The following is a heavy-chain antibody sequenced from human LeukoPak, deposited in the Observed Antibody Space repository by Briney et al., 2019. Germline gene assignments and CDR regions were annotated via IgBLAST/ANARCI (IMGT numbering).Heavy chain of an antibody. V-gene: IGHV3-23*01. CDR1: GFTFSSYA. D-gene: IGHD3-10*01. J-gene: IGHJ4*02. CDR3: AKDLWFGELSSCY. CDR2: INGSGGST. Sequence: GGSLRLSCAASGFTFSSYAMSWVRQAPGKGLEWVSAINGSGGSTYYADSVKGRFTISRDNSKNTLYLQMNSLRAEDTAVYYCAKDLWFGELSSCYWGQGTLVTVSS.